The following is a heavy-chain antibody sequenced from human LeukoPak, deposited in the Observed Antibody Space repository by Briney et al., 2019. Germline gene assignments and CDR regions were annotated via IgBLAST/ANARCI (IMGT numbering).Heavy chain of an antibody. Sequence: GGSLRLSCAASGFTFNEYTMHWVRQAPGKGLERVSLITHDGGAAFHADSVRGRFTISRDNSRNSLYLQMDSLRTEDTALYYCAREKRRLVDYWGQGTLVTVSS. D-gene: IGHD6-25*01. CDR2: ITHDGGAA. CDR3: AREKRRLVDY. V-gene: IGHV3-43*01. CDR1: GFTFNEYT. J-gene: IGHJ4*02.